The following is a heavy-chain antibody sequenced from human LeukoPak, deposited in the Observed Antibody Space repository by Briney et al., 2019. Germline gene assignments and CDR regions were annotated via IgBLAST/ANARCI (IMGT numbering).Heavy chain of an antibody. CDR3: ARGPYYDFWSGYYHYYYGMDV. Sequence: GGSLRLSCAASGFTFRNYRMNWVRQAPGKGLEWVSSISSSSSYIYYADSVKGRFTISRDNAKNSLYLQMNSLRAEDTAVYYCARGPYYDFWSGYYHYYYGMDVWGQGTTVTVSS. CDR2: ISSSSSYI. CDR1: GFTFRNYR. V-gene: IGHV3-21*01. D-gene: IGHD3-3*01. J-gene: IGHJ6*02.